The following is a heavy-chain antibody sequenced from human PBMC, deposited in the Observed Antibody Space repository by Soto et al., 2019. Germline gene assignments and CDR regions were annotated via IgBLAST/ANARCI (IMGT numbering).Heavy chain of an antibody. Sequence: ASVKVSCTASGYTFTSNARHWVRQAPGQRLEWMGWINAGNGNTKYSQKFQGRVTITRDTSASTAYMELSSLRSEDTAVYYCARCVIAAAGTSWFDPWGQGTLVTVSS. CDR3: ARCVIAAAGTSWFDP. CDR1: GYTFTSNA. CDR2: INAGNGNT. D-gene: IGHD6-13*01. J-gene: IGHJ5*02. V-gene: IGHV1-3*01.